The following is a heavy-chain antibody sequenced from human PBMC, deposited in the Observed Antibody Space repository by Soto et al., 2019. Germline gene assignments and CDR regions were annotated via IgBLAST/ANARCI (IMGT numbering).Heavy chain of an antibody. CDR1: GFTFSSYA. CDR3: ASGPSYNNGWSYFDY. CDR2: ISYDGSNI. V-gene: IGHV3-30-3*01. J-gene: IGHJ4*02. Sequence: GGSLRLSCADSGFTFSSYAMHWVRQAPGKGLEWVAVISYDGSNIYYADSVKGRFTISRDNSKNTLYLQMNSLGAEDTAMYYCASGPSYNNGWSYFDYWGQGTLVTVSS. D-gene: IGHD6-19*01.